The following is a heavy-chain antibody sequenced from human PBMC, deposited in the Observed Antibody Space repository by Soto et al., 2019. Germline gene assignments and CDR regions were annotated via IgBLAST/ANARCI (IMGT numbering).Heavy chain of an antibody. Sequence: EVQLVQSGAEVKKPGESLKISCKGSGYSFTSYWIGWVRQMPGKGLEWMGIIYPGDSDTRYSPSFQGQVTISADKSISTAYLQWSSLKASDTAMYYCARPAWEWLTTGYYFDYWGQGTLVTVSS. V-gene: IGHV5-51*01. CDR2: IYPGDSDT. D-gene: IGHD6-19*01. CDR1: GYSFTSYW. J-gene: IGHJ4*02. CDR3: ARPAWEWLTTGYYFDY.